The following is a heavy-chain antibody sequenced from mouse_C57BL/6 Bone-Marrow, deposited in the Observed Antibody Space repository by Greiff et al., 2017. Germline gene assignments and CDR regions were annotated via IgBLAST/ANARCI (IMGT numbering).Heavy chain of an antibody. Sequence: VQLQQSGAELVRPGASVKLSCTASGFNIKDDYMHWVKQRPEQGLEWIGWIDPENGDTEYASKFQGKATITADTSSNTAYLQRSSLTSEDTAVYYCTTWWDYAFDYWGQGTTLTVSS. CDR3: TTWWDYAFDY. J-gene: IGHJ2*01. V-gene: IGHV14-4*01. CDR1: GFNIKDDY. CDR2: IDPENGDT. D-gene: IGHD2-4*01.